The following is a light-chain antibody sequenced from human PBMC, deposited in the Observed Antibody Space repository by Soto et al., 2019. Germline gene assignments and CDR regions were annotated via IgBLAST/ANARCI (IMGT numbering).Light chain of an antibody. Sequence: QSVLTQPPSVSAAPGQKVTVSCSGSRSNIGNNYVSWYQHLPGTAPKLLIYDNDKRPSGIPDRFSASKSGTSATLGITGLQTGDEADYYCEAWDSCLSAGGFGGRT. CDR3: EAWDSCLSAGG. CDR2: DND. J-gene: IGLJ3*02. CDR1: RSNIGNNY. V-gene: IGLV1-51*01.